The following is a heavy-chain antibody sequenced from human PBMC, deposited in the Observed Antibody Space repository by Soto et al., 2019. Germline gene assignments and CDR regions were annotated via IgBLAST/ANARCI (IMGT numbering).Heavy chain of an antibody. Sequence: QVQLVQSGAEVKKPGSSVKVSCKASGGTFSSYAISWVRQAPGQGLEWMGGIIPIFGTADYAQKFQGRVTITADESTITAYMELSSLRSEDTAVYYCASHSSLRGYCISTSCYGYYYGMDVWGQGTTVTVS. CDR3: ASHSSLRGYCISTSCYGYYYGMDV. CDR2: IIPIFGTA. CDR1: GGTFSSYA. D-gene: IGHD2-2*01. V-gene: IGHV1-69*12. J-gene: IGHJ6*02.